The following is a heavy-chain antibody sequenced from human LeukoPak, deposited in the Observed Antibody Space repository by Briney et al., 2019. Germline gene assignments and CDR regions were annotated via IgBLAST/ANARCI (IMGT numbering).Heavy chain of an antibody. CDR2: IYSGGST. V-gene: IGHV3-66*02. Sequence: GGSLRLSCAASGFTVSSNYMSWVRQAPGKGLEWVSVIYSGGSTYYADSVKGRFTISRDNSKNTLYLQMNSLRAEDTAEYYCARGIHYYDSSGSAAFDYWGQGTLVTVSS. J-gene: IGHJ4*02. D-gene: IGHD3-22*01. CDR3: ARGIHYYDSSGSAAFDY. CDR1: GFTVSSNY.